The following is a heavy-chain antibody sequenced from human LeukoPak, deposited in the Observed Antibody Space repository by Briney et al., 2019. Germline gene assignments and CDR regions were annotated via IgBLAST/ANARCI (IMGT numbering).Heavy chain of an antibody. CDR3: AKDQRLESPHYLDS. CDR2: ISASGGST. D-gene: IGHD1-1*01. V-gene: IGHV3-23*01. Sequence: GGSLRLSCAASGFTFSSSAMSWVRQVPGKGLEWVSGISASGGSTYYADSVRGRFTISRDNSKNTLYVQMNSLRDEDTAVYYCAKDQRLESPHYLDSWGQGTLVTVSS. CDR1: GFTFSSSA. J-gene: IGHJ4*02.